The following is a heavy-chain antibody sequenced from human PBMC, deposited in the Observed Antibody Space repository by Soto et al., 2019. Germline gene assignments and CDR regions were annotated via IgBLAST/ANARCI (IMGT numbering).Heavy chain of an antibody. CDR1: GGSISSSSYY. V-gene: IGHV4-39*02. J-gene: IGHJ5*02. CDR2: IYYDGSA. Sequence: SETLSLTCTVSGGSISSSSYYWRWIRQPPGKGLECVGTIYYDGSAYYNTSLKNRVTISVDTSKNQFSLKLTPVTATGTAAYYGGRDGPEGGRLEHWGQGRLLTLS. D-gene: IGHD6-25*01. CDR3: GRDGPEGGRLEH.